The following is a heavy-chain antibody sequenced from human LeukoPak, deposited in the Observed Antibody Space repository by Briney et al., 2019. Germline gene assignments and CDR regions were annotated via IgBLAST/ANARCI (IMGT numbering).Heavy chain of an antibody. CDR3: AREPWGYSGSSDH. CDR1: GFTFSGYW. D-gene: IGHD5-12*01. CDR2: IKQDGSEK. J-gene: IGHJ5*02. V-gene: IGHV3-7*03. Sequence: GGSLRLSCAASGFTFSGYWMSWVRQAPGKGLEWVANIKQDGSEKYYVDSVKGRFTISRGNAKTSLYLQMNSLRAEDTAVYYCAREPWGYSGSSDHWGQGTLVTVSS.